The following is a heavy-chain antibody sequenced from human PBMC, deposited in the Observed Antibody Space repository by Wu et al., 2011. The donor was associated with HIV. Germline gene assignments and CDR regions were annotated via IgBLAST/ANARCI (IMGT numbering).Heavy chain of an antibody. V-gene: IGHV1-2*02. CDR2: INPNNGGT. D-gene: IGHD2-15*01. CDR3: ARPYCSGGNCLGFDY. CDR1: GYTFTDYY. J-gene: IGHJ4*02. Sequence: QVQLVQSGAEVKKPGASVKVSCKASGYTFTDYYMYWVRQAPGQGLEWMGWINPNNGGTNYAQKFQGRVTMTRDTSISTAYMELSRLRSDDTAVYYCARPYCSGGNCLGFDYWGQGTLVTVSS.